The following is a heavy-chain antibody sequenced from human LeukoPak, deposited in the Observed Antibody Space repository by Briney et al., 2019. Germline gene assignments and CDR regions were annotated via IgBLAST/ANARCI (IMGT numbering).Heavy chain of an antibody. V-gene: IGHV3-23*01. D-gene: IGHD6-13*01. J-gene: IGHJ4*02. CDR2: ISGSGGST. CDR1: GFTFSSYG. Sequence: AGGSLRLSCAASGFTFSSYGMNWGRQAPGKGLEWVSAISGSGGSTYYADSVKGRFTISRDNSKNTLYLQMNSLRAEDTAVYYCATYSSSWYCFDYWGQGTLVTVSS. CDR3: ATYSSSWYCFDY.